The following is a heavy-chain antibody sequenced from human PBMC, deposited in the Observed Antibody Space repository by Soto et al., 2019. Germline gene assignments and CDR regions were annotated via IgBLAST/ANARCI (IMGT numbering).Heavy chain of an antibody. V-gene: IGHV3-30*18. J-gene: IGHJ4*02. D-gene: IGHD6-13*01. CDR2: ISYDGSNK. CDR1: GFTFSSYG. Sequence: QVQLVESGGGVVQPGRSLRLSCAASGFTFSSYGMHWVRQAPGKGLEWVAVISYDGSNKYYADSVKGRFTISRDNSKNTLYLQMNSLRAEDTAVYYCAKEGSSSWYPVGPFDYWGQGTLVTVSS. CDR3: AKEGSSSWYPVGPFDY.